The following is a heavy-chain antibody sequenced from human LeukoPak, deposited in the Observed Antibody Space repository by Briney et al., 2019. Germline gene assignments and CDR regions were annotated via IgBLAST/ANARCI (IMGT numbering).Heavy chain of an antibody. CDR2: IYYSGST. D-gene: IGHD3-10*01. CDR1: GGSISSSSYY. Sequence: SETLSLTCTVSGGSISSSSYYWGWIRQPPGKGLEWIGSIYYSGSTYYNPSLKSRVTISVDTSKNQFSLKLSSVTAADTAVYYCATMVWGVIAFDYWGQGTLVTVSS. J-gene: IGHJ4*02. CDR3: ATMVWGVIAFDY. V-gene: IGHV4-39*01.